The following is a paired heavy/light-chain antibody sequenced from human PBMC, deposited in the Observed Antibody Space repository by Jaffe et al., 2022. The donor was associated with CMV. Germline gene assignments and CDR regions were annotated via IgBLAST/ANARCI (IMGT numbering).Light chain of an antibody. J-gene: IGLJ2*01. CDR1: NTDVGGYNY. CDR2: AVT. V-gene: IGLV2-23*02. Sequence: QSALTQPASVSGSPGQSITISCSGTNTDVGGYNYVSWYQQHPGKAPKVIIYAVTERPSGVSNRFSGSKSGNTASLTISGLQAEDEADYYCCSYAGSITPWIFGGGTKLTVL. CDR3: CSYAGSITPWI.
Heavy chain of an antibody. J-gene: IGHJ4*02. D-gene: IGHD5-12*01. CDR2: IGGRGDST. V-gene: IGHV3-23*01. CDR1: GFTFRNYA. CDR3: AKGSSGYAIDYFDY. Sequence: EVQLLDSGGGSVQPGGSLRLSCAASGFTFRNYAMSWVRQAPGKGLEWVSAIGGRGDSTYYADSVKGRFTISRDNSKNTLYLQMNSLRAEDAAIYYCAKGSSGYAIDYFDYWGQGTLVTVSS.